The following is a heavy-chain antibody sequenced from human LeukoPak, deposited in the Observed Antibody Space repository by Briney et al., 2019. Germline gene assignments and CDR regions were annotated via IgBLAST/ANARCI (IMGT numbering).Heavy chain of an antibody. CDR1: GFTFDDYA. CDR2: ISWNSGSI. D-gene: IGHD3-9*01. Sequence: PGGSLRLSCAASGFTFDDYAMHWVRQAPGKGLEWVSGISWNSGSIGYADSVKGRFTISRDNAKNSLYLQMNSLRAEDTALYYCAKQGEGYYDILTGYLQPTPLDYWGQGTLVTVSS. J-gene: IGHJ4*02. V-gene: IGHV3-9*01. CDR3: AKQGEGYYDILTGYLQPTPLDY.